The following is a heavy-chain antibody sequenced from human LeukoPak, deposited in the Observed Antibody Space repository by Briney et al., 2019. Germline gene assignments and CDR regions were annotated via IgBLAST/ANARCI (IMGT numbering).Heavy chain of an antibody. Sequence: ASVKVSCKASGYTFTSYYMHWVRQAPGQGLEWMGWINPNSGGTNYAQKFQGRVTMTRDTSISTAYMELSRLRSDGTAVYYCARERVDIVVVPAPNWFDPGGEGTLGTVSA. CDR1: GYTFTSYY. CDR3: ARERVDIVVVPAPNWFDP. J-gene: IGHJ5*02. V-gene: IGHV1-2*02. CDR2: INPNSGGT. D-gene: IGHD2-2*01.